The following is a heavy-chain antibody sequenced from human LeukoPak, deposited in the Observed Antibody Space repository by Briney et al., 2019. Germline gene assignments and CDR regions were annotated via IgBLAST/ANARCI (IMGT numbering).Heavy chain of an antibody. CDR1: GFTFSSYS. D-gene: IGHD3-9*01. V-gene: IGHV3-21*01. CDR3: ATHRGYFERPFDY. Sequence: GGSLRLSCAASGFTFSSYSMNWVRQAPGKGLEWVSSISSSSSYIYYADSVTGRFTLSRDNAKNSLCLQMNSLRAEDTAVYYCATHRGYFERPFDYWGQGTLVTVSS. J-gene: IGHJ4*02. CDR2: ISSSSSYI.